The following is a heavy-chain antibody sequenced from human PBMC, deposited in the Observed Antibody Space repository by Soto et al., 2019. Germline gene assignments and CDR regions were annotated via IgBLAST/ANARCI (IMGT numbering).Heavy chain of an antibody. CDR1: GYSFTSDW. CDR2: IYPGDSDT. Sequence: ESLKISCKGSGYSFTSDWIGWVRQMPGKGLEWMGIIYPGDSDTRYSPSFQGQVTISADKSISTAYLQWSSLKASDTAMYYCARPLQHDILTGYTSDYWGQGTLVTVSS. V-gene: IGHV5-51*01. D-gene: IGHD3-9*01. CDR3: ARPLQHDILTGYTSDY. J-gene: IGHJ4*02.